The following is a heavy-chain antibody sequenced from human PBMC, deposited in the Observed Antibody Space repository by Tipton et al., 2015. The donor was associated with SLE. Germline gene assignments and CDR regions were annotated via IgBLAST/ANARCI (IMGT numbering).Heavy chain of an antibody. V-gene: IGHV3-9*01. CDR1: GFTFDDYA. CDR2: TSWNSGSI. CDR3: AKDMGEGGATVEDYYYGMDV. D-gene: IGHD1-26*01. Sequence: RSLRLSCAASGFTFDDYAMHWVRQAPGKGLEWVSGTSWNSGSIGYADSVKGRFTISRDNAKNSLYLQMNSLRAGDTALYYCAKDMGEGGATVEDYYYGMDVWGQGTTVTVSS. J-gene: IGHJ6*02.